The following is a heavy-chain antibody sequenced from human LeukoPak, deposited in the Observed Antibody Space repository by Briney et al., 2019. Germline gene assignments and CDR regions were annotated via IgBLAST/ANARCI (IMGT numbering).Heavy chain of an antibody. V-gene: IGHV3-30*18. Sequence: GGSLRLSCAASGFTFSSYGMHWVRQAPGKGLEWVAVISYDGSNKYYADSVKGRFTIPRDNSKNTLYLQMNSLRAEDTAVYYCAKDWVWYYDFWSGYSGYMDVWGKGTTVTVSS. CDR2: ISYDGSNK. D-gene: IGHD3-3*01. CDR1: GFTFSSYG. CDR3: AKDWVWYYDFWSGYSGYMDV. J-gene: IGHJ6*03.